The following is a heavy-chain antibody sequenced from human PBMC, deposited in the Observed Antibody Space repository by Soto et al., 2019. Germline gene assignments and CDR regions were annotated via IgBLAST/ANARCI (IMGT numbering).Heavy chain of an antibody. D-gene: IGHD2-15*01. J-gene: IGHJ6*02. Sequence: GGSLRLSCTKSGFTFNTYGMHWVRQAPGKGLEGGAIIWYDGSNKYYADSVKGRFTISRDNSKNTLYLQMNSLRAEGTALYYCARADCTGAYCYSWPFNYGVDVWGQGTTVTVSS. CDR1: GFTFNTYG. CDR3: ARADCTGAYCYSWPFNYGVDV. V-gene: IGHV3-33*01. CDR2: IWYDGSNK.